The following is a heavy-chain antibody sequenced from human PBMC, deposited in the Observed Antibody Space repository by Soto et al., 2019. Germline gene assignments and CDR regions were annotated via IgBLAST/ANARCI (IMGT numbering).Heavy chain of an antibody. J-gene: IGHJ6*02. V-gene: IGHV1-2*04. D-gene: IGHD2-2*01. CDR2: INPNSGGT. Sequence: ASVKVSCKASGYSFTDYYIHWVRQAPGQGLEWMGWINPNSGGTTYAQKFRAWITMTWDTSINTVYMELSRLTSDDTAVYYCARANAIRPYYYNMDVWGQGTTVTVSS. CDR3: ARANAIRPYYYNMDV. CDR1: GYSFTDYY.